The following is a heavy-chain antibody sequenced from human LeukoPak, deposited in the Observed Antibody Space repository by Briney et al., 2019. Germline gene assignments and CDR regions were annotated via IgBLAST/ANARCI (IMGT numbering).Heavy chain of an antibody. J-gene: IGHJ4*02. D-gene: IGHD6-13*01. CDR2: VNPSGGST. CDR3: ASFIAVAGTEFDY. CDR1: GYTFTNYY. Sequence: ASVKVSCKASGYTFTNYYMNWVRQAPGQGLEWVGIVNPSGGSTSYAQKFQGRLTMTRDTSTSTVYMDLSSLRSEDTAVYYCASFIAVAGTEFDYWGQGTLVTVSS. V-gene: IGHV1-46*01.